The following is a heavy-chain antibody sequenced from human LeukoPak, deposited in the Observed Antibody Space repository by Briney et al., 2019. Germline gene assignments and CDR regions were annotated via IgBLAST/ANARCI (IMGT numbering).Heavy chain of an antibody. V-gene: IGHV3-33*08. J-gene: IGHJ4*02. Sequence: PGGSLILSCAASRFTFSSCGMHWVRQAPGKGLEWVAVIWYDGSKTYHADSVKGRFTISRDNSKNTLYLQMNNLRAEDTAVYYCARSVLSPVLQDFDYWGRGTRVPLSS. CDR2: IWYDGSKT. CDR3: ARSVLSPVLQDFDY. D-gene: IGHD5-24*01. CDR1: RFTFSSCG.